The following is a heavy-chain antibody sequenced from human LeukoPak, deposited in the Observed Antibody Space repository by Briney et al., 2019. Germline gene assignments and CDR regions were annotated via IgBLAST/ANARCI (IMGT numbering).Heavy chain of an antibody. CDR3: ARASRDGYNQNFDH. V-gene: IGHV5-51*01. CDR2: IYPGGSET. CDR1: GYSFSSYW. D-gene: IGHD5-24*01. J-gene: IGHJ4*02. Sequence: GESLKISCKGLGYSFSSYWNAWVRQRPGKGLEWMGIIYPGGSETRYDPSFQGQVTISADSSTSTAYLQWSSLRASDTAMYYCARASRDGYNQNFDHWGQGTLVTVFS.